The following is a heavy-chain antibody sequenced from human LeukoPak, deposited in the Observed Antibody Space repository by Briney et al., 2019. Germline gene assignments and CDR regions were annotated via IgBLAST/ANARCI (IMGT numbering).Heavy chain of an antibody. CDR2: IQPYDSDT. CDR1: GYSFSSYW. Sequence: GESLKISCEASGYSFSSYWIGWVRQMPGRGLEWMGVIQPYDSDTKYNPSFQGHVTISADKSISTAYLQWSSLKASDTAMYYCARPGDYDFWSGYPWYFDYWGQGTLVTVSS. V-gene: IGHV5-51*01. CDR3: ARPGDYDFWSGYPWYFDY. J-gene: IGHJ4*02. D-gene: IGHD3-3*01.